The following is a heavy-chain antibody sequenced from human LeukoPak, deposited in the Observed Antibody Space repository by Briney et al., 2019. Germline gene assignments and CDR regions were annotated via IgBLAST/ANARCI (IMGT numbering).Heavy chain of an antibody. V-gene: IGHV1-18*01. CDR1: GYTFTSYD. CDR3: ARVLRYCLSGSCHNGAFDI. J-gene: IGHJ3*02. Sequence: GASVKVSCKASGYTFTSYDINWVRQAPGQGLEWVGWISAYDGNTGYAQNLQGRVTMTTDSATSTAYMELRSLSSDDTAVYYCARVLRYCLSGSCHNGAFDIWGQGTKVTVSS. D-gene: IGHD2-2*02. CDR2: ISAYDGNT.